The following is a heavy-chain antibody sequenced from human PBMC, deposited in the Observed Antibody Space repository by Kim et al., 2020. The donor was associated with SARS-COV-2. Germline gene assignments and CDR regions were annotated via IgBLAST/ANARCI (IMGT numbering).Heavy chain of an antibody. CDR2: FDPEVGET. CDR1: GYTLTELS. V-gene: IGHV1-24*01. D-gene: IGHD3-10*01. J-gene: IGHJ3*02. Sequence: ASVKVSCKVSGYTLTELSMHWVRQAPGKGLEWKGGFDPEVGETIYAQKFQGRVTMTEDTSTDTAYLELSSLRYEDTAMYYCALADYYGSVRLAFEIGGRGT. CDR3: ALADYYGSVRLAFEI.